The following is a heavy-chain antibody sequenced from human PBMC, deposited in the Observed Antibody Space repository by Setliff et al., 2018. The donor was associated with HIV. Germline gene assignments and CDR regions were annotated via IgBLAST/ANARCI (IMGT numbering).Heavy chain of an antibody. CDR2: IYHSGNT. Sequence: PQTLSLTCTVSADSISSDFSWGWIRQHPGKGLEWIASIYHSGNTYYMPSLKSRVTISVDMSKNQFSLKLNSVTAADPAVYYCARGEACGGGCHYAFELWGRGTMVTVSS. CDR3: ARGEACGGGCHYAFEL. V-gene: IGHV4-38-2*02. CDR1: ADSISSDFS. D-gene: IGHD2-21*02. J-gene: IGHJ3*01.